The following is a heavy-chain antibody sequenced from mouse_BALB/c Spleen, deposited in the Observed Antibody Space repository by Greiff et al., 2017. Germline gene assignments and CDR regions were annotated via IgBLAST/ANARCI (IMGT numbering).Heavy chain of an antibody. V-gene: IGHV2-6-4*01. J-gene: IGHJ3*01. CDR3: ARNERKFGDYYGSTWFAY. Sequence: QVQLKQSGPGLVASSQSLSITCTVSGFSLSRYSVHWVRQPPGKGLEWLGMKWGGGSTDYNSALKSRLSISKDNSKSQVFLKMNSLQTDDTAMYYCARNERKFGDYYGSTWFAYWGQGTLVTVSA. D-gene: IGHD1-1*01. CDR1: GFSLSRYS. CDR2: KWGGGST.